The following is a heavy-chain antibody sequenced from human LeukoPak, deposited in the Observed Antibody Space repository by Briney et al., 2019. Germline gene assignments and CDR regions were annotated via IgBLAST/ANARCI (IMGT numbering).Heavy chain of an antibody. Sequence: GGSLRLSCSASGFTSSNHPMNRVRQAPGKGLEGYAVLVGSSCATDYADSVKGRFTISRDNSKNTLFLQMNSLRAEDTAIYYCAKGAYDYIEIAYFDYWGQGALVTVSS. J-gene: IGHJ4*02. CDR3: AKGAYDYIEIAYFDY. D-gene: IGHD5-12*01. CDR1: GFTSSNHP. V-gene: IGHV3-23*01. CDR2: LVGSSCAT.